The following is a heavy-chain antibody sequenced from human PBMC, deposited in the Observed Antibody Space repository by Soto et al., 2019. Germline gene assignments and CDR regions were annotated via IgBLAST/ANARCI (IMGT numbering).Heavy chain of an antibody. J-gene: IGHJ6*04. D-gene: IGHD2-15*01. Sequence: EVQLLESGGGLVQPGGSLRLSCAASGFTFSSYVMSWVRQAPGKGLEWVSAISGSGGSTYYADSVKGRFTISRDNSKNTLYLQMNSLRAEDTAVYYCAKHIVVVVAAPMDVWGKGTTVTVSS. CDR1: GFTFSSYV. V-gene: IGHV3-23*01. CDR3: AKHIVVVVAAPMDV. CDR2: ISGSGGST.